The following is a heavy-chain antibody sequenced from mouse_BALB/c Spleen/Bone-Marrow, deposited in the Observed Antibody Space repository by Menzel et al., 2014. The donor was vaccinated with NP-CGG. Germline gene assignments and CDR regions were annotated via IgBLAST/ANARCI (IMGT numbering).Heavy chain of an antibody. J-gene: IGHJ2*01. Sequence: EVQLVESGGGLVQPGGSLKLSCAASGFDFSRYWMSWVRQAPGKGLEWIGEINPDSRTINYSPSLKDKFIISRDNAKNTLYLRLNKVRFEDTALYYCARPDYYGYLNYWGQGTTLTVSS. D-gene: IGHD1-1*01. CDR1: GFDFSRYW. V-gene: IGHV4-1*02. CDR3: ARPDYYGYLNY. CDR2: INPDSRTI.